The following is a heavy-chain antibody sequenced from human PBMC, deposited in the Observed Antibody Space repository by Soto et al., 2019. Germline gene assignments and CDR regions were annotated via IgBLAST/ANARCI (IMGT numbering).Heavy chain of an antibody. D-gene: IGHD5-18*01. CDR2: IYYSGST. Sequence: SETLSLTCTVSGGSISSSSYYWGWIRQPPGKGLEWIGSIYYSGSTYYNPSLKSRVTISVDTSKNQFSLKLSSVTAADTAVYYCARPVKGYSYGKGGIDPWGQGTLVTVSS. J-gene: IGHJ5*02. CDR3: ARPVKGYSYGKGGIDP. V-gene: IGHV4-39*01. CDR1: GGSISSSSYY.